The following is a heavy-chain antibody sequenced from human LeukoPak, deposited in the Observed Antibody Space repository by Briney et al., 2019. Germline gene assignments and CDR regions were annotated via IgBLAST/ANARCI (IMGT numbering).Heavy chain of an antibody. V-gene: IGHV3-7*04. D-gene: IGHD2-21*02. Sequence: GSLRLSCAASGFSFSSYXMSWVRQAPGXXXXXXXXXXQDGSEKYYVASVEGRFTISRDNAKNSLYLQMNSLSAEDTAVYFCARYCGGDCYSPHDAFDIWGQGTMVTVSS. CDR2: XXQDGSEK. J-gene: IGHJ3*02. CDR1: GFSFSSYX. CDR3: ARYCGGDCYSPHDAFDI.